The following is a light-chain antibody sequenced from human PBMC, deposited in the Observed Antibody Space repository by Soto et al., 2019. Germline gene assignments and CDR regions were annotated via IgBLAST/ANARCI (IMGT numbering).Light chain of an antibody. J-gene: IGKJ5*01. V-gene: IGKV3-20*01. CDR1: QSVSNNY. Sequence: EIVLTPSPGTLSLSPWEGATLSCSASQSVSNNYLAWYQQKPGQAPRLLIYGASNRATGIPDRFSGSGSGTDFTLTISRLEPGDFAVYYCQQYGSSPTTFGQGTRLEIK. CDR3: QQYGSSPTT. CDR2: GAS.